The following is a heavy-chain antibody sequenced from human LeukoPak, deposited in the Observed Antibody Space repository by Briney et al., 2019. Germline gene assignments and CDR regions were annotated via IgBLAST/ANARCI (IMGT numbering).Heavy chain of an antibody. V-gene: IGHV3-23*01. Sequence: GGSLRLSCAASGFTFSSNSMTWVRQTPGKGLEWVSGISGSGDSTFYASSVKGRFTISRDNPRNTLYLQMSSLRPEDTAVYYCTKWSGFGDDWGQGTLVTVSS. CDR2: ISGSGDST. D-gene: IGHD3-10*01. CDR1: GFTFSSNS. CDR3: TKWSGFGDD. J-gene: IGHJ4*02.